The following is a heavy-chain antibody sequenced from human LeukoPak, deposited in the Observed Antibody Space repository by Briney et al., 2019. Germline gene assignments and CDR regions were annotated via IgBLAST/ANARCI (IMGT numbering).Heavy chain of an antibody. J-gene: IGHJ6*02. Sequence: GASLQISGKGSGSRCTSYWIGWARPLPGKGLEWMGSIYPGGSDTRYSPSFQGQVTISADKSISTAYLQWSSLKASDTAMYYCATPPYCSSTSCYVDVWGRGTTVTVSS. CDR3: ATPPYCSSTSCYVDV. D-gene: IGHD2-2*01. CDR2: IYPGGSDT. CDR1: GSRCTSYW. V-gene: IGHV5-51*01.